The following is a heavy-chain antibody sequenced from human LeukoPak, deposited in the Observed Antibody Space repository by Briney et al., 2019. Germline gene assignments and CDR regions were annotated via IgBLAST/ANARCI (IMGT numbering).Heavy chain of an antibody. CDR1: GFMFSSYA. V-gene: IGHV3-23*01. CDR3: AKDLHGEVPDYFDY. Sequence: GGSLRLSCAASGFMFSSYAMGWVRQAAGKGLEWVSGISGSGAITYYADSVKGRFSISRDNSKNTVSLQVNSLRAEDTAVYYCAKDLHGEVPDYFDYWGQGTLVTVSS. D-gene: IGHD3-3*01. CDR2: ISGSGAIT. J-gene: IGHJ4*02.